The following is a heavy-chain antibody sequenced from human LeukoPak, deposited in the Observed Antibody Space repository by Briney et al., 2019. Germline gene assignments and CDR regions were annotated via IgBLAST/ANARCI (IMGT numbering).Heavy chain of an antibody. CDR2: IKQDGNEK. CDR1: GFTFSRYC. CDR3: ARDGPDYGDFNCSAP. Sequence: GGSLRLSCAASGFTFSRYCMSWVRQAPGKGLEWVATIKQDGNEKFYMDSMKGRFTISRDNAKNSLYLQMSSLRAEDTATYYCARDGPDYGDFNCSAPWCQETRFTVSS. J-gene: IGHJ5*02. V-gene: IGHV3-7*01. D-gene: IGHD4-17*01.